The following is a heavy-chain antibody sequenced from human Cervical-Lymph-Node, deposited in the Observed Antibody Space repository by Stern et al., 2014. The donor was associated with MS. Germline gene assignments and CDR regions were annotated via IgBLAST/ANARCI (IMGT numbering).Heavy chain of an antibody. CDR3: AKERHGDYVFYYGMDV. CDR2: LSYDGSIK. J-gene: IGHJ6*02. V-gene: IGHV3-30*18. CDR1: GFTFSSYG. Sequence: VQLVESGGGVVQPGRSLRLSCAASGFTFSSYGMHWVRQAPGKGLEWVAVLSYDGSIKCYADSVNGRVTISRDNSKNTLYLHMNSLMAEDTAVYYCAKERHGDYVFYYGMDVWGQGTTVTVSS. D-gene: IGHD4-17*01.